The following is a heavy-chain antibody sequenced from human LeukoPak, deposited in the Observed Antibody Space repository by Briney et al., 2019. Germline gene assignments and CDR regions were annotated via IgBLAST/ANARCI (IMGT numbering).Heavy chain of an antibody. CDR2: INPNSGGT. J-gene: IGHJ5*02. V-gene: IGHV1-2*02. D-gene: IGHD3-10*01. Sequence: ASVKVSCKASGYTFSGYYMHWVRQAPGQGLEWMGWINPNSGGTNYAQKFQGRVTMTRDTSISTAYMELSRLRSDDTAVYYCARARLQGTVPFDPWGQGTLVTVSS. CDR3: ARARLQGTVPFDP. CDR1: GYTFSGYY.